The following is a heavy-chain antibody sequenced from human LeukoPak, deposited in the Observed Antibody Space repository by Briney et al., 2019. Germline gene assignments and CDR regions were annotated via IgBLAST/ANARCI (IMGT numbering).Heavy chain of an antibody. J-gene: IGHJ4*02. Sequence: ASVKVSCKASGYTFTSYYMHWVRQAPGQGLEWMGIINPSGGSASYAQKFQGRVTMTRDTSTSTVYMELSSLRSEDTAVYYCARGAYYDFWSGYHLYYWGQGTLLTVPS. V-gene: IGHV1-46*01. CDR3: ARGAYYDFWSGYHLYY. CDR1: GYTFTSYY. CDR2: INPSGGSA. D-gene: IGHD3-3*01.